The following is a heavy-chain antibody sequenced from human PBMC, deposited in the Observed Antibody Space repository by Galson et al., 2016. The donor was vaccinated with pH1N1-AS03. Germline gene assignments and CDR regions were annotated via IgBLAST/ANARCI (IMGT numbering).Heavy chain of an antibody. CDR2: IIPISDMT. CDR1: GGSFSDFG. CDR3: ARDLRGENVGSNGPFYVTEAFEI. D-gene: IGHD2-8*01. J-gene: IGHJ3*02. V-gene: IGHV1-69*04. Sequence: SVKVSCKASGGSFSDFGLNWVRQAPGQGLEWMGRIIPISDMTDYAKKFQDRVTIIADKSTTTAYVEVSSLRSEDTAVYFCARDLRGENVGSNGPFYVTEAFEIWGQGTKVTVSS.